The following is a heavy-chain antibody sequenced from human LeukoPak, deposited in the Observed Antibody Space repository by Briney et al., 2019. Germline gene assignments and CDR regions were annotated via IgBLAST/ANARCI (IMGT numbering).Heavy chain of an antibody. CDR2: IYHSGST. CDR1: GGSISSGGYS. V-gene: IGHV4-30-2*01. D-gene: IGHD4-17*01. Sequence: SETLSLTCAVSGGSISSGGYSWSWIRQPPGKGLEWIGYIYHSGSTYYNPSLKSRVTISVDRSKNQFSLKLSSVTAADTAVYYCARGGYDYGDYGLHYWGQGTLVTVSS. J-gene: IGHJ4*02. CDR3: ARGGYDYGDYGLHY.